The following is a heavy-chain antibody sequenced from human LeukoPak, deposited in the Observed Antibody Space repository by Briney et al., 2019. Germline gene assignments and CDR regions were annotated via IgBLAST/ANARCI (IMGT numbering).Heavy chain of an antibody. V-gene: IGHV4-4*07. Sequence: PSETLSLTCTVSGGSISSYYWSWIRQPAGKGLEWIGRIYTSGSTNYNLSLKSRVTMSVDTSKNQFSLKLTSVTAADTAVYYCARHWARWLNIAFDYWGQGTLVTVSS. J-gene: IGHJ4*02. CDR1: GGSISSYY. CDR3: ARHWARWLNIAFDY. CDR2: IYTSGST. D-gene: IGHD5-24*01.